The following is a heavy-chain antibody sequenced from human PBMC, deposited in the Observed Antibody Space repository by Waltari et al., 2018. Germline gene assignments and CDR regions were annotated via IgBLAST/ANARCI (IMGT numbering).Heavy chain of an antibody. CDR3: AGEWFSRFDP. CDR2: FKGNGGNT. CDR1: GFTFRSYA. D-gene: IGHD3-3*01. Sequence: EVQLLESGGGVVQPGGSLSLSCAASGFTFRSYALTWVRQAPGKGAGGVLSFKGNGGNTKLRGSGKGRFTIPRDNFKKTLFFQMNSLTAEDTGVFFCAGEWFSRFDPWGQGTLVTVSS. V-gene: IGHV3-23*01. J-gene: IGHJ5*02.